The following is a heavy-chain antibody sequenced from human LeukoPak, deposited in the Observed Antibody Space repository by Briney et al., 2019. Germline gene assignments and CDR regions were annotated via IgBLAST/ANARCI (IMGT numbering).Heavy chain of an antibody. Sequence: PSETLSPTCTVSGGSISSYYWSWIRQPPGKGLEWIGYIYYSGSTNYNPSLKSRVTISVDTSKNQFSLKLSSVTAADTAVYYCARGVVGYYYGMDVWGQGTTVTVSS. D-gene: IGHD2-15*01. CDR3: ARGVVGYYYGMDV. V-gene: IGHV4-59*01. J-gene: IGHJ6*02. CDR1: GGSISSYY. CDR2: IYYSGST.